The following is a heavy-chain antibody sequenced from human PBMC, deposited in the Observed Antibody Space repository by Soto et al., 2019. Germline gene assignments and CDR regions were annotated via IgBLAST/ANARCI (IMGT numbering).Heavy chain of an antibody. D-gene: IGHD3-10*01. CDR3: SRAGGSWSYRYYGMDV. Sequence: QVQLVQSGAEVKKPGSSVKVSCKASGGTFSSYAISWVRQAPGQGLEWMGGIIPISGTANYAQKFQGRVTITAEESTSTVYMELSSLRSEDTAVYYCSRAGGSWSYRYYGMDVWGQGPTVTVSS. CDR2: IIPISGTA. J-gene: IGHJ6*02. V-gene: IGHV1-69*12. CDR1: GGTFSSYA.